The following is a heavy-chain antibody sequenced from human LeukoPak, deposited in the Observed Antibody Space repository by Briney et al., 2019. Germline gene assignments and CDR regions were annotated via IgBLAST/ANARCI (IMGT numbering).Heavy chain of an antibody. CDR2: INWNGGTH. CDR1: GFTSDDYG. V-gene: IGHV3-20*04. D-gene: IGHD3-22*01. CDR3: ARAPRPYYYDSSCYAPLDY. Sequence: GGSLRLSCAASGFTSDDYGMSGVRQAPGKGLEWVSVINWNGGTHGYEASVKGRFTISRDNAKNSLYLQMNSLRAEDTALYCCARAPRPYYYDSSCYAPLDYWGQGTLVTVSS. J-gene: IGHJ4*02.